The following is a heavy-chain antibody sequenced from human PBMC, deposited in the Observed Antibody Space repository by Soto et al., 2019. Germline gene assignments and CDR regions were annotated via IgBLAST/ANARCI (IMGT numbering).Heavy chain of an antibody. V-gene: IGHV4-59*01. Sequence: SETLSLTCTVSGGPISSYYWSWIRQPPGKGLEWIGYIYYSGSTNYNPSLKSRVTISVDTSKNQFSLKLSSVTAADTAVYYCARVSGSIVVPNAFDIWGQGTMVTVSS. J-gene: IGHJ3*02. CDR1: GGPISSYY. CDR2: IYYSGST. D-gene: IGHD3-22*01. CDR3: ARVSGSIVVPNAFDI.